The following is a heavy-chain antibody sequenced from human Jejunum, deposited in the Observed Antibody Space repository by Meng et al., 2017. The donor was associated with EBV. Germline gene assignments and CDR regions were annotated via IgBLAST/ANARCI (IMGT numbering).Heavy chain of an antibody. D-gene: IGHD1-26*01. CDR2: INAGNSDT. V-gene: IGHV1-3*01. CDR1: GYNFTSHT. CDR3: ARARGWELLMDY. J-gene: IGHJ4*02. Sequence: QFQLVLSGAAVKNPGTSVQVYCKASGYNFTSHTMHWVRQAPGQRLEWMGRINAGNSDTKYSQKFQGRVTITRDTSASTAYMELSSLRSEDTAMYYCARARGWELLMDYGGLGTLVTVSS.